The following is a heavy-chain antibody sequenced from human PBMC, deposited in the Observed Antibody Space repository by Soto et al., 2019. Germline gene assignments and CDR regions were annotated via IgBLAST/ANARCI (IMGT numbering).Heavy chain of an antibody. Sequence: QVHLVQSGAEVKKPGASVKVSCKGSGYTFTSYGITWVRQAPGQGLEWMGWISPHNGNTNYVQKLQGRVTVTRDTSTSTAYMELRSLRSDDTAVYYCARGRYGDYWGQGALVSVSS. CDR2: ISPHNGNT. CDR3: ARGRYGDY. CDR1: GYTFTSYG. J-gene: IGHJ4*02. D-gene: IGHD1-1*01. V-gene: IGHV1-18*01.